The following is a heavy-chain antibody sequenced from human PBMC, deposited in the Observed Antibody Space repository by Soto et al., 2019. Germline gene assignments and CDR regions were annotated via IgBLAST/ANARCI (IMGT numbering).Heavy chain of an antibody. CDR1: GGSISSSSYY. D-gene: IGHD6-13*01. Sequence: QLQLQESGPGLVKPSETLSLTCTVSGGSISSSSYYWGWIRQPPGKGLEWMGSIYYSGSTYSNPSLKSRVTISVDTSKNQFSLKLSSVTAADTAVYYCARRGSSSWYGYWGQGTLVTVSS. J-gene: IGHJ4*02. CDR2: IYYSGST. CDR3: ARRGSSSWYGY. V-gene: IGHV4-39*01.